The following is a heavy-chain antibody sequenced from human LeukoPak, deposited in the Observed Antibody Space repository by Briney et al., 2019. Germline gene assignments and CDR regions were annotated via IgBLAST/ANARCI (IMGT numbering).Heavy chain of an antibody. Sequence: ASVKVSCKASGYTFTSYGISWVRQAPGQGLEWMGWINPNSGGTNYAQKFQGRVTMTRDTSISTAYMELSSLRSDDTAVYYCAREFSSSWYVYFDYWGQGTLVTVSS. CDR3: AREFSSSWYVYFDY. V-gene: IGHV1-2*02. CDR1: GYTFTSYG. D-gene: IGHD6-13*01. J-gene: IGHJ4*02. CDR2: INPNSGGT.